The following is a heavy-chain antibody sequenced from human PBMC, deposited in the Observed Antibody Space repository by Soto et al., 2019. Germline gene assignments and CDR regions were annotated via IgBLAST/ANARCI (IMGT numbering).Heavy chain of an antibody. J-gene: IGHJ4*02. V-gene: IGHV3-15*07. D-gene: IGHD3-3*01. Sequence: EVRLAESGGGLIKPGASVRLSCVASGLTFDNAWMHWVRQAPGKGLECLGRIKSRHDGGTTDYAAPVKGRVTISRDDSKNTAYLQISGLQTEDTGVYFCNTFWAEESGRPRLVDYWGQGTLVTVSS. CDR1: GLTFDNAW. CDR2: IKSRHDGGTT. CDR3: NTFWAEESGRPRLVDY.